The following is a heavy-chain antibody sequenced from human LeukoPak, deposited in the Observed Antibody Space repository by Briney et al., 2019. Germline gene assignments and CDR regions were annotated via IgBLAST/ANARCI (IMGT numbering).Heavy chain of an antibody. CDR2: INHSGST. Sequence: SETLSLTCAVYGGSFSGYYWSWIRQPPGKGLEWIGEINHSGSTNYNPSLKSRVTISVDSSKNQFSLKLTSVTAADTAVYYCARHRYVDRLSPFGFWGQGTLVTVPS. CDR1: GGSFSGYY. J-gene: IGHJ4*02. D-gene: IGHD3-9*01. V-gene: IGHV4-34*01. CDR3: ARHRYVDRLSPFGF.